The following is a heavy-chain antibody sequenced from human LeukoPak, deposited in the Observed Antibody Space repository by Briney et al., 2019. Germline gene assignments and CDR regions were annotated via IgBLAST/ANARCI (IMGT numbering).Heavy chain of an antibody. CDR2: ISGSGGST. Sequence: GGSLRLSCAASGFTFSSYAMSWARQAPGKGLEWVSAISGSGGSTYYADSVKGRFTISRDNSKNTLYLQMNSLGAEDTAVYYCAKRPGHYEGPFFDYWGQGTLVTVSS. D-gene: IGHD4-17*01. CDR3: AKRPGHYEGPFFDY. CDR1: GFTFSSYA. J-gene: IGHJ4*02. V-gene: IGHV3-23*01.